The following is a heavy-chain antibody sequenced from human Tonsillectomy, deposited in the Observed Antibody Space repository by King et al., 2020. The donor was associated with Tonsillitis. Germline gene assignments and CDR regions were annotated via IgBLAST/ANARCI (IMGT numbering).Heavy chain of an antibody. J-gene: IGHJ4*02. V-gene: IGHV3-49*03. CDR1: GFTFGDYA. D-gene: IGHD6-6*01. CDR3: TRYSSSSVFDY. Sequence: QLVQSGGGLVQPGRSLRLSCTASGFTFGDYAMSWFRQAPGKGREWVGFIRSKAYGGITEYAASGKGRFTISRDDSKSIAYLQMNSLKTEDTAVYYCTRYSSSSVFDYWGQGTLVTVSS. CDR2: IRSKAYGGIT.